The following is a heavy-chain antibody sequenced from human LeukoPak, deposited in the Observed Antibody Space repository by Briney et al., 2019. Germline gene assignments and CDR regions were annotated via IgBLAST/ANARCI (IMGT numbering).Heavy chain of an antibody. CDR1: GFTFSSYG. CDR3: AKPAYAGYYYYMDV. V-gene: IGHV3-30*18. J-gene: IGHJ6*03. CDR2: ISYDGSNK. Sequence: GGSLRLSCAASGFTFSSYGMHWVRQAPGKGLEWVALISYDGSNKYYADSVKGRFTISRDNSKNTLYLQMNSLRVEDTAVYYCAKPAYAGYYYYMDVWGKGTTVTVPS. D-gene: IGHD3-16*01.